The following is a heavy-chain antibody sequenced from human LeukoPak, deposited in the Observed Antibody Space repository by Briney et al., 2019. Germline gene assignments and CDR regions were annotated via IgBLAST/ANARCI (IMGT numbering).Heavy chain of an antibody. CDR1: GGSISSYY. CDR2: IYYSGST. Sequence: SETLSLTCTVSGGSISSYYWSWIRQPPGKGLEWIGYIYYSGSTNYNASLKSRVTISVDTSKNQFSLKLSSVTAADTAVYYCARAEGDYGYKEFDYWGQGTLVTVSS. CDR3: ARAEGDYGYKEFDY. J-gene: IGHJ4*02. V-gene: IGHV4-59*12. D-gene: IGHD4-17*01.